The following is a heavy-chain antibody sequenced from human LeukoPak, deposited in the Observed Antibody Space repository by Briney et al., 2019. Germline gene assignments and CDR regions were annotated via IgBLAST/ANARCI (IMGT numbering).Heavy chain of an antibody. V-gene: IGHV3-23*01. Sequence: PGGSLRLSCAASGFTFSNYWVSWVRQAPGKGLEWVSAISGSGGSTYYADSVKGRFTISRDNSKNTLYLQMNSLRAEDTAVYYCAKDSHYYDSSGYYYGRADAFDIWGQGTMVTVSS. D-gene: IGHD3-22*01. J-gene: IGHJ3*02. CDR1: GFTFSNYW. CDR2: ISGSGGST. CDR3: AKDSHYYDSSGYYYGRADAFDI.